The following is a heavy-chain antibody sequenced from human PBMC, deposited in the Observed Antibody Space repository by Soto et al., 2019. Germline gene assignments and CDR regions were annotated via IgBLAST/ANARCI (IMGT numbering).Heavy chain of an antibody. CDR2: IYYSGST. D-gene: IGHD2-15*01. CDR1: GGSISSGDYY. V-gene: IGHV4-30-4*01. CDR3: ARTLGYCSGGSCYPLHFDY. J-gene: IGHJ4*02. Sequence: SETLSLTCTVSGGSISSGDYYWSWIRQPPGKGLEWIGYIYYSGSTYYNPSLKSRVTISVDTSKNQFSLKLSSVTAADTAVYYCARTLGYCSGGSCYPLHFDYWGQGTLVTVSS.